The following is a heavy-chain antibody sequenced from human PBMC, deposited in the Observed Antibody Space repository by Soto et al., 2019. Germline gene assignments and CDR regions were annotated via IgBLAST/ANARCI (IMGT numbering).Heavy chain of an antibody. CDR3: ARGRARYYDFRYDFDI. CDR2: INHSGST. CDR1: GGSFSGYY. D-gene: IGHD3-3*01. J-gene: IGHJ3*02. V-gene: IGHV4-34*01. Sequence: SETLSLTCAVYGGSFSGYYWSWIRQPPGKGLEWIGEINHSGSTNYNPSLKSRVTISVDTSKNQFSLKLSSVTAADTAVYYCARGRARYYDFRYDFDIWGRGTMVTVSS.